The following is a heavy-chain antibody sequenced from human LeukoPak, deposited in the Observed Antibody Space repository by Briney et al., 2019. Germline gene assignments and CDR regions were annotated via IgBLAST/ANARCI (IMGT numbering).Heavy chain of an antibody. CDR1: GYTFTSYY. CDR2: INPSGGST. Sequence: GASVKVSCKASGYTFTSYYMHWVRQAPGQGLEWMGIINPSGGSTSYAQKFQGRVTMTRDTSTSTVYMELSSLRSGDTAVYYCAILIWTGAFDIWGQGTMVTVSS. D-gene: IGHD1-1*01. CDR3: AILIWTGAFDI. V-gene: IGHV1-46*03. J-gene: IGHJ3*02.